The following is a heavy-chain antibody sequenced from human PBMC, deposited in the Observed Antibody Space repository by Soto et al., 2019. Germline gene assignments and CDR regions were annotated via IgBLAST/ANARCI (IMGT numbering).Heavy chain of an antibody. J-gene: IGHJ6*02. V-gene: IGHV6-1*01. Sequence: SQTLSLTCAISGDSVSSNSAAWNWIRQSPSRGLEWLGRTYYRSKWYNDYAVSVKSRITINPDTSKNQFSLQLNSVTPEDTAVYYCARVGFAAARPPYYGMDVWGQGTTVTVS. D-gene: IGHD6-6*01. CDR1: GDSVSSNSAA. CDR2: TYYRSKWYN. CDR3: ARVGFAAARPPYYGMDV.